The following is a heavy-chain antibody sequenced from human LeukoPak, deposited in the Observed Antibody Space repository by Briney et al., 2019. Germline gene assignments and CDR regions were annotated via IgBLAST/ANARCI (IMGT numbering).Heavy chain of an antibody. Sequence: GGSLRLSCAASGFSVSNNYMSWVRQAPGKGLEWVSVIYIAGTTYYADSVKGRFTISGDNSKNMLYLQMNSLRAEDTAVYYCARGWIGFGGNSLNYFDHWGQGSLVTVSS. CDR1: GFSVSNNY. J-gene: IGHJ4*02. D-gene: IGHD4-23*01. V-gene: IGHV3-53*01. CDR3: ARGWIGFGGNSLNYFDH. CDR2: IYIAGTT.